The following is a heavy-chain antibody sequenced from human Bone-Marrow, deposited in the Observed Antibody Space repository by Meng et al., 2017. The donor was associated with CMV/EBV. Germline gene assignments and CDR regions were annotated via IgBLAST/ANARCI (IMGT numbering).Heavy chain of an antibody. V-gene: IGHV1-18*01. CDR2: ISAYNGNT. CDR1: GYTFTSYA. Sequence: ASVKVSCKASGYTFTSYAISWVRQAPGQGLEWMGWISAYNGNTNYAQKLQGTVTMTTDTSKSTAYQEGRSLRSADTAVYYCASDGSGSYSYYYGMDVWGQGTTATVSS. D-gene: IGHD3-10*01. CDR3: ASDGSGSYSYYYGMDV. J-gene: IGHJ6*02.